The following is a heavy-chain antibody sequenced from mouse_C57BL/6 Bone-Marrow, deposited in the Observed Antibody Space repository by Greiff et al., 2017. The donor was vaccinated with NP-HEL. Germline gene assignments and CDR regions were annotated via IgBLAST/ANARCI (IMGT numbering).Heavy chain of an antibody. D-gene: IGHD1-2*01. CDR3: APLLRGAFDV. Sequence: QVQLQQPGAELVMPGASVKLSCKASGYTFTSYWMHWVKQRPGQGLEWIGEIDPSDSYTNYNQKFKGKSTLTVDKSSSTAYMQLSSLTSEDSAVYYCAPLLRGAFDVWGTGTTVTVSS. J-gene: IGHJ1*03. CDR1: GYTFTSYW. CDR2: IDPSDSYT. V-gene: IGHV1-69*01.